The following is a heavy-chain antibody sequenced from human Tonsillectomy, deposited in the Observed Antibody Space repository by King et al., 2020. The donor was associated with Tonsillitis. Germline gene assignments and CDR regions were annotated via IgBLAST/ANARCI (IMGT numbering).Heavy chain of an antibody. CDR3: ARVRIQLWQKGPTVWFEP. Sequence: VQLQQWGAGLLKPSETLSLTCAVYGGSFSGYYWSWIRQPPGKGLEWIGEINHSGSTNYNPSLKSRVTVSVDTSKNQFSLKLSSVTAADTAVYYCARVRIQLWQKGPTVWFEPWGQGTPVTVSS. CDR1: GGSFSGYY. D-gene: IGHD5-18*01. J-gene: IGHJ5*02. CDR2: INHSGST. V-gene: IGHV4-34*01.